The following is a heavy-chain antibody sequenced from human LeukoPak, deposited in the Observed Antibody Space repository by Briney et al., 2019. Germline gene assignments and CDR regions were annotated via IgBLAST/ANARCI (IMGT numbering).Heavy chain of an antibody. CDR3: AKDRPSRGYCSSTSCYYWFDP. Sequence: GGSLRLSCAASGFTFSSYGMSWVRQAPGKGLEWVSAISGSGGSTYYADSVKGRVTISRDNSKNTLYLQMNSLRAEDTAVYYCAKDRPSRGYCSSTSCYYWFDPWGQGTLVTVSS. J-gene: IGHJ5*02. CDR2: ISGSGGST. V-gene: IGHV3-23*01. D-gene: IGHD2-2*01. CDR1: GFTFSSYG.